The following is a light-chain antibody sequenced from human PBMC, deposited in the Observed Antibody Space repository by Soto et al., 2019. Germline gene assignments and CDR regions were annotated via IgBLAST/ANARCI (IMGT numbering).Light chain of an antibody. J-gene: IGLJ1*01. CDR3: QSYDSSLSGDV. V-gene: IGLV1-40*01. Sequence: QHVLTQPPSVSGAPGQRVTISCTGGSSNIGAGYDVHWYQQLPGTAPKLLIYGNSNRPSGVPDRFSGSKSGTSASLAITGLQAEDEADYYCQSYDSSLSGDVFGTGTKLTVL. CDR2: GNS. CDR1: SSNIGAGYD.